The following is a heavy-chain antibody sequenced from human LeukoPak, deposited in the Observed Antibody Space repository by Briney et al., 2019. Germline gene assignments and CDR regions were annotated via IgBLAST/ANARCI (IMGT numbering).Heavy chain of an antibody. CDR3: ARQTAMAGTTDY. J-gene: IGHJ4*02. Sequence: GESLKISCKGSGYSFTSYRIAWVRQMPGKGLEWMGIIYPGDSDTRYSPTFHGQVTISADKSISTAYLQWSSLKASDTAMYYCARQTAMAGTTDYWGQGPLVTVSS. D-gene: IGHD6-19*01. V-gene: IGHV5-51*01. CDR1: GYSFTSYR. CDR2: IYPGDSDT.